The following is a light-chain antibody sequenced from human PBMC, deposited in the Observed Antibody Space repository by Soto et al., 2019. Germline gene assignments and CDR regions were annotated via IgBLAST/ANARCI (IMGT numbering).Light chain of an antibody. CDR2: GVS. CDR1: SSDVGGYNF. V-gene: IGLV2-14*01. CDR3: SSYTSTRSYV. Sequence: QSVLTQPASVSGSPGQSVTISCTGTSSDVGGYNFVSWYQQVPGEVPKLIIYGVSHRPSGVSDRSSGSKSGNTASLTVSGLQTEDEADYYCSSYTSTRSYVFGTGTKVTVL. J-gene: IGLJ1*01.